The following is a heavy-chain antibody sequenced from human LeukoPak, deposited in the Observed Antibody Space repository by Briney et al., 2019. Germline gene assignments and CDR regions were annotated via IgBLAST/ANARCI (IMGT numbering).Heavy chain of an antibody. Sequence: PSETLSLTCTVSGGSTSGSSYYWGWIRQPPGKGLEWIGSIYYSGSTYYNPSLKSRVTISVDTSKNQFSLKLSSVTAADTAVYYCARARGWGTFDYWGQGTLVTVSS. V-gene: IGHV4-39*07. CDR2: IYYSGST. CDR1: GGSTSGSSYY. D-gene: IGHD3-10*01. J-gene: IGHJ4*02. CDR3: ARARGWGTFDY.